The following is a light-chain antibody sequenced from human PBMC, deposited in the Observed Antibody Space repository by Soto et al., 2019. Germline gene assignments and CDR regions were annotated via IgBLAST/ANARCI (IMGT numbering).Light chain of an antibody. CDR2: DVT. V-gene: IGLV2-14*01. Sequence: QSALTQPASVSGSPGQSITISCTGTSSDVGGYDYVAWYQQHPGKVPKLLIYDVTNRPSGVSNRFSGSKSGNTASLTISGLQTEDEADYYCSSFTTSTTLVFGGGTQLTAL. CDR1: SSDVGGYDY. CDR3: SSFTTSTTLV. J-gene: IGLJ3*02.